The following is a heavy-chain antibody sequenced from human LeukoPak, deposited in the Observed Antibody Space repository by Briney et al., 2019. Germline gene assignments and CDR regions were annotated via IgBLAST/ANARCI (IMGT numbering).Heavy chain of an antibody. Sequence: PGGSLRLSCAASGFTFSTYAMSWVRQAPGKGLEWVSTISVNGGDTFYPDSVKGRFIISRDNSKNTLFLQMNSLRAEDTAVYYCTTYNRDVPFDYWGQGTLVTVSS. V-gene: IGHV3-23*01. CDR2: ISVNGGDT. CDR3: TTYNRDVPFDY. J-gene: IGHJ4*02. D-gene: IGHD1-14*01. CDR1: GFTFSTYA.